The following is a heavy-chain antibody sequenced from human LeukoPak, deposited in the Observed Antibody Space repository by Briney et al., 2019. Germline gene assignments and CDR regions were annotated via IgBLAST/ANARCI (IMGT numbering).Heavy chain of an antibody. CDR1: GGTFSSYA. J-gene: IGHJ5*02. Sequence: GASVKVSCKASGGTFSSYAISWVRQAPGQGVEWMGGIIPIFGTANYAQKFQGRVTITADKSTSTAYMELSSLRSEDTAVYYCASQNTMVRGVIMRSNWFDPWGQGTLVTVSS. D-gene: IGHD3-10*01. CDR3: ASQNTMVRGVIMRSNWFDP. CDR2: IIPIFGTA. V-gene: IGHV1-69*06.